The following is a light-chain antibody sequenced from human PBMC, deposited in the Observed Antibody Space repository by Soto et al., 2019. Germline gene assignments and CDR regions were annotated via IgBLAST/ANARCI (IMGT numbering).Light chain of an antibody. CDR1: QSVSSY. CDR3: HQRSNWPLT. J-gene: IGKJ3*01. V-gene: IGKV3-11*01. CDR2: DAY. Sequence: EIGLTQSPATLSLSPGERATLSCRASQSVSSYLAWYQQKPGQAPRLLIYDAYNRATGIPARFSGSGSGTDFTLTISSLEPEDFAVYYCHQRSNWPLTFGPGTKVDIK.